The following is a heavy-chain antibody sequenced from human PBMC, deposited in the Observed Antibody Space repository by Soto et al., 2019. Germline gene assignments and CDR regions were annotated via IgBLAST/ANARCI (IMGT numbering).Heavy chain of an antibody. CDR3: ARDQGWFGAYEI. Sequence: SETLSLTCTVSGGSISSYYWSWIRQPPGKGLEWIGYVYYSGSTNYNPSLKSRVTISVDTSKNQFSLKLSSVTAADTAVYYCARDQGWFGAYEIRGQGTLVTVS. D-gene: IGHD3-10*01. CDR2: VYYSGST. J-gene: IGHJ4*02. CDR1: GGSISSYY. V-gene: IGHV4-59*01.